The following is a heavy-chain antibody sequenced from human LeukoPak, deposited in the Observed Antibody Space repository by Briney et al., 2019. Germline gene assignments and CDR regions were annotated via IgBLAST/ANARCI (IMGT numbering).Heavy chain of an antibody. CDR3: AKDLGWIAVAYAFDI. CDR1: GFTFSSYG. CDR2: ISYDGSNK. J-gene: IGHJ3*02. Sequence: GGSLRLSCAASGFTFSSYGMHWVRQAPGKGLEWVAVISYDGSNKYYADSVKGRFTISRDNSKNTLYLQMNSLRAEDTAVYYCAKDLGWIAVAYAFDIWGQGTMVTVSS. V-gene: IGHV3-30*18. D-gene: IGHD6-19*01.